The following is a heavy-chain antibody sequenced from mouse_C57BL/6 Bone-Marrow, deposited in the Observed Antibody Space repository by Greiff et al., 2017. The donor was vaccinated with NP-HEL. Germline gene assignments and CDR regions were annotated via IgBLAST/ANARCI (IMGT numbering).Heavy chain of an antibody. V-gene: IGHV7-1*01. Sequence: EVQRVESGGGLVQSGRSLRLSCATSGFTFSDFYMEWVRQAPGKGLEWIAASRNKANDYTTEYSASVKGRFIVSRDTSQSILYLQMNALRAEDTAIYYCARDAGGSYWYFDVWGTGTTVTVSS. CDR3: ARDAGGSYWYFDV. CDR2: SRNKANDYTT. J-gene: IGHJ1*03. CDR1: GFTFSDFY.